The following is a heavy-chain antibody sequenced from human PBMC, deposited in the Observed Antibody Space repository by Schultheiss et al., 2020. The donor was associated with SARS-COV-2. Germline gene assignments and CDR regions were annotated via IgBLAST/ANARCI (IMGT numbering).Heavy chain of an antibody. J-gene: IGHJ4*02. CDR1: GYTFSNYY. D-gene: IGHD5-12*01. Sequence: ASVKVSCKTSGYTFSNYYMHWVRQAPGQGLEWMGRINPNTGDTDYAQKFQDRVTLTRDTSITTVYMELSRLKSDDTAVYYCARDPGPYSGYDRGEFDYWGQGTLVTVSS. CDR3: ARDPGPYSGYDRGEFDY. CDR2: INPNTGDT. V-gene: IGHV1-2*06.